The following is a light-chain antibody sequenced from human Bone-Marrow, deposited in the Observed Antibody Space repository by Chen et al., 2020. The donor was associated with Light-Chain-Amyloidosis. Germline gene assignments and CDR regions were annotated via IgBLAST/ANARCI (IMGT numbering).Light chain of an antibody. CDR2: AAS. Sequence: DIQMTQSPSSLSASVGARVTITCRASQSISSYLNWYQQKPGKAPKLLIYAASSLQRGVPSRFTGSGSETDFTLTISSLQPEDFATYYCQQSYITPTTFGQGTKLEI. CDR1: QSISSY. CDR3: QQSYITPTT. J-gene: IGKJ2*01. V-gene: IGKV1-39*01.